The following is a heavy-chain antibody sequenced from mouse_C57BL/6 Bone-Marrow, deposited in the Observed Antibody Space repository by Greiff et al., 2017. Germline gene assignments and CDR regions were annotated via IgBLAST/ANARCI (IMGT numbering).Heavy chain of an antibody. CDR2: ISNGGGST. J-gene: IGHJ4*01. V-gene: IGHV5-12*01. Sequence: DVMLVESGGGLVQPGGSLKLSCAASGFTFSDYYMYWVRQTPEKRLEWVAYISNGGGSTYYPDTVKGRFTISRDNAKNTLYLQMSRLKSEDTAMYYCARHDYHAMDYWGQGTSVTVSS. CDR3: ARHDYHAMDY. CDR1: GFTFSDYY.